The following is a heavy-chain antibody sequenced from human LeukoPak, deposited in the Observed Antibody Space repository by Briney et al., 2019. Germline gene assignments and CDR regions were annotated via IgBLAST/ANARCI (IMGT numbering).Heavy chain of an antibody. CDR2: TNPNSGGT. CDR1: GYTFTAYY. V-gene: IGHV1-2*02. CDR3: TRDHCTSINCYEYNYYGMDV. J-gene: IGHJ6*02. D-gene: IGHD2-2*01. Sequence: ASVKVSCKASGYTFTAYYIHWVRRAPGQGLEWMGWTNPNSGGTESAQKFQGRVTMTRDTSISTAYMELSRLRSDDTAVYYCTRDHCTSINCYEYNYYGMDVWGQGTTVTVSS.